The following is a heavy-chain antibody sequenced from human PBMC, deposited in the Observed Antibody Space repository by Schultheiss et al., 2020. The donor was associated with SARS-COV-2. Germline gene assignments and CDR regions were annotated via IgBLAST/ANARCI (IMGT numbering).Heavy chain of an antibody. CDR2: IYHSGST. V-gene: IGHV4-39*07. CDR3: ARGGHLWFRESPDY. CDR1: GGYMSSGGYY. J-gene: IGHJ4*02. Sequence: QTLSLTCTVSGGYMSSGGYYWSWIRQPPGKGLEWIGSIYHSGSTNYNPSLKSRVTISVDTSKNQFSLKLSSVTAADTAVYYCARGGHLWFRESPDYWGQGTLVTVSS. D-gene: IGHD3-10*01.